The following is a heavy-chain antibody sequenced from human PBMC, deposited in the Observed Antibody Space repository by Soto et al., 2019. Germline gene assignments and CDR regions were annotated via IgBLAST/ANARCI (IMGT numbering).Heavy chain of an antibody. J-gene: IGHJ6*02. CDR2: INPSGGST. CDR1: GYTFTSYY. D-gene: IGHD3-16*02. Sequence: ASVKVSCKASGYTFTSYYMHWVRQAPGQGLEWMGIINPSGGSTSYAQKFQGRVTMTRDTSTSTVYMELSSLRSEDTAVYYCASQSGYVWGSYRYTIDYYYGMDVWGQGTTVTVSS. V-gene: IGHV1-46*01. CDR3: ASQSGYVWGSYRYTIDYYYGMDV.